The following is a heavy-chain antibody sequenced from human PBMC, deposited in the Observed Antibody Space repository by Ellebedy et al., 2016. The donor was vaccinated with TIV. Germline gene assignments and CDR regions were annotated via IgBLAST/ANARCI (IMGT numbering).Heavy chain of an antibody. V-gene: IGHV3-23*01. D-gene: IGHD3-10*01. Sequence: KVRFTISSDNSRNTVYLQMNNLGAEDTAVYYCASDSGRGRSWDNDYWGQGTLVTVSS. CDR3: ASDSGRGRSWDNDY. J-gene: IGHJ4*02.